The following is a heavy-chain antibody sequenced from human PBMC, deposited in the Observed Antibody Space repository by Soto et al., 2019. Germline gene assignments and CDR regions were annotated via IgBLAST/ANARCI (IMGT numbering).Heavy chain of an antibody. J-gene: IGHJ3*02. CDR3: ARLWVYYYDSSGYSGGSVSFDN. Sequence: PGESLKISCKGSGYSFTSYWIGWVRQMPGKGLEWMGIIYPGDSDTRYSPSFQGQVTISADKSISTAYLQWSSLKASVTSMYYCARLWVYYYDSSGYSGGSVSFDNWYQETMVDVSS. V-gene: IGHV5-51*01. CDR2: IYPGDSDT. CDR1: GYSFTSYW. D-gene: IGHD3-22*01.